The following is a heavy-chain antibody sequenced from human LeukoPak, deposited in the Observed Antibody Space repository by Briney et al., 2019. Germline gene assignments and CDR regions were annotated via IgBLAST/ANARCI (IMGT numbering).Heavy chain of an antibody. J-gene: IGHJ4*02. D-gene: IGHD3-16*01. V-gene: IGHV4-59*08. CDR3: ARLDGGS. Sequence: SETLSLTCTVSGGSISSYYWSWIRQPPGKGLEWIGYISYSGSTNYNPSLKSRVTISVDTSKNQFSLRLRSVTAADTAVYYCARLDGGSWGQGTLVTVSS. CDR1: GGSISSYY. CDR2: ISYSGST.